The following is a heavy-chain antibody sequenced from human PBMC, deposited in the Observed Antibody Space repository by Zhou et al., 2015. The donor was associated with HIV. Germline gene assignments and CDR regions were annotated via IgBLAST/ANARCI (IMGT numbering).Heavy chain of an antibody. Sequence: QVQLVQSGAEEKKPGASVKVSCKASGYTFTSYAMHWVRQAPGQRLEWMGWINAGNGNTKYSQKFQGRVTITRDTSASTAYMELSSLRSEDTAVYYCARDLSFGVATYWFDPWGQGTLVTVSS. J-gene: IGHJ5*02. D-gene: IGHD3-3*01. CDR1: GYTFTSYA. CDR3: ARDLSFGVATYWFDP. V-gene: IGHV1-3*05. CDR2: INAGNGNT.